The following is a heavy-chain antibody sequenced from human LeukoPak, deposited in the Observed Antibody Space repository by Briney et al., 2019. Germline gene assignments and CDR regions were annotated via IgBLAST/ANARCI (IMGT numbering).Heavy chain of an antibody. CDR2: ISGSGGST. V-gene: IGHV3-23*01. Sequence: PGGSLRLSCAASGFTFSSYAMSWVRQAPGKGLEWVSAISGSGGSTYYADSVKGRFTISRDNSKNTLYLQMNSLRAEDTAVYYCAKDWICITGTTCYHERGGFDYWGQGTLVTVSS. CDR3: AKDWICITGTTCYHERGGFDY. CDR1: GFTFSSYA. D-gene: IGHD1-20*01. J-gene: IGHJ4*02.